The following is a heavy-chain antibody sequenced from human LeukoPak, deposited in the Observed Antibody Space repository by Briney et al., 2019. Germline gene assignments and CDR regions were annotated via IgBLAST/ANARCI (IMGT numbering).Heavy chain of an antibody. CDR2: ISYDGSNK. Sequence: GGSLRLSCAASGFTFSSYGMHWVRQAPGKGLEWVAVISYDGSNKYYADSLKGRFTISRDNSKNTLYLQMNSLRAEDTAVYYCAKDSAFYYIDVWGKGTTVIISS. V-gene: IGHV3-30*18. D-gene: IGHD3-10*01. J-gene: IGHJ6*03. CDR3: AKDSAFYYIDV. CDR1: GFTFSSYG.